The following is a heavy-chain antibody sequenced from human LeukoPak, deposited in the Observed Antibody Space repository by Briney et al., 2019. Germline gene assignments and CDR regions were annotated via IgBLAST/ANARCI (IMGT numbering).Heavy chain of an antibody. CDR1: GFTFSSYS. CDR3: ARWSGINLWSGGPVSVLDI. Sequence: GGSLRLSCAASGFTFSSYSMNWVRQAPGKGLEWVSSISSSSSYIYYADSVKGRFTISRDNAKNSLYLQMNSLRAEDTAVYYCARWSGINLWSGGPVSVLDIWGQGTRVTVSS. CDR2: ISSSSSYI. J-gene: IGHJ3*02. D-gene: IGHD3-10*01. V-gene: IGHV3-21*01.